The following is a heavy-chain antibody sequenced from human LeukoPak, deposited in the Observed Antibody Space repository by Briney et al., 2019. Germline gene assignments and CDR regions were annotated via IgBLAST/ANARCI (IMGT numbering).Heavy chain of an antibody. Sequence: GESLKIFWKVSGYSFTYYWIAWVRKMPGKGVECMGIIYPGDSDTRYSPSFQGHVTVSADKSISTAYLQWSSLKPSDTAMYYCARHQGGAYCGGDCYSARDYWGQGTLVTVSS. D-gene: IGHD2-21*02. J-gene: IGHJ4*02. V-gene: IGHV5-51*01. CDR1: GYSFTYYW. CDR2: IYPGDSDT. CDR3: ARHQGGAYCGGDCYSARDY.